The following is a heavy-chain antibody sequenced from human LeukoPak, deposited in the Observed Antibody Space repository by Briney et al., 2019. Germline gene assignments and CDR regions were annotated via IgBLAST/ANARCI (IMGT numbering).Heavy chain of an antibody. CDR3: ARDSTAMVKDAFDI. V-gene: IGHV3-21*01. D-gene: IGHD5-18*01. J-gene: IGHJ3*02. CDR2: ISSSSSYI. CDR1: GFTFSSYS. Sequence: RGSLRLSCAASGFTFSSYSMNWVRQAPGKGLEWVSSISSSSSYIYYADSVKGRFTISRDNAKNSLYLQMNSLRAEDTAVYYCARDSTAMVKDAFDIWGQGTMVTVSS.